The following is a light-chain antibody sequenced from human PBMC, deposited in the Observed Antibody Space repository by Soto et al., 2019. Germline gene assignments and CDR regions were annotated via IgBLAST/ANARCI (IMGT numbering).Light chain of an antibody. V-gene: IGKV4-1*01. Sequence: DNVMTQSPDSLAVSLGERATINCKSSQSFLYSSDNKNYLAWYQHKPGQPPKLLIYLASTRESGVPDRFSCYGSGTDFTLTISRLQAEDVAVYYCQQYLSIPRTFGQGTKVDI. CDR3: QQYLSIPRT. CDR1: QSFLYSSDNKNY. CDR2: LAS. J-gene: IGKJ1*01.